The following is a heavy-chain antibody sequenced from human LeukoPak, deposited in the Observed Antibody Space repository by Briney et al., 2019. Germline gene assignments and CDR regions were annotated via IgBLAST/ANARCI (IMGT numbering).Heavy chain of an antibody. J-gene: IGHJ4*02. CDR2: ISGSDDSP. CDR3: ASRPVPSLGPLDY. D-gene: IGHD2-2*01. CDR1: GFSLSHYA. Sequence: PGGSLRLSCAASGFSLSHYAMNWVRQAPGKGLEWVSAISGSDDSPHYADSVKGRFTISRDNSKNTLYLQMVSLRADDTAVYYCASRPVPSLGPLDYWGQGTLVTVSS. V-gene: IGHV3-23*01.